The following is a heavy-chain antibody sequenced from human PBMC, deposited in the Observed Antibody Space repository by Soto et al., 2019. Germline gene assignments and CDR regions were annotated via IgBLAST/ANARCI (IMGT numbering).Heavy chain of an antibody. CDR2: ISWNSGSI. Sequence: GGSLRLSCAASGFTFDDYAMHWVRQAPGKGLEWVSGISWNSGSIGYADSVKGRFTISRDNAKNSLYLQMNSLRAEDTALYYCAKAISMGGQKWFDPRGQGTLVTVSS. D-gene: IGHD1-26*01. CDR1: GFTFDDYA. V-gene: IGHV3-9*01. CDR3: AKAISMGGQKWFDP. J-gene: IGHJ5*02.